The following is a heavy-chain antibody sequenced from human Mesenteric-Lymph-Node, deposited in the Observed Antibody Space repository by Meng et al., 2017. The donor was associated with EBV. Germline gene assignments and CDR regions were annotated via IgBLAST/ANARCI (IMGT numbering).Heavy chain of an antibody. Sequence: QVPLQESGPGLGKPSETLSLTCAVNGGSLSGAYWNWIRQPPGKGLEWIGEIIHGGSPSYNPSLKSRVTISIDTSKNQLSLMLSSVTAADTAVYYCARRPTGIDYWGQGTLVTVSS. CDR3: ARRPTGIDY. CDR2: IIHGGSP. D-gene: IGHD2-8*02. V-gene: IGHV4-34*12. CDR1: GGSLSGAY. J-gene: IGHJ4*02.